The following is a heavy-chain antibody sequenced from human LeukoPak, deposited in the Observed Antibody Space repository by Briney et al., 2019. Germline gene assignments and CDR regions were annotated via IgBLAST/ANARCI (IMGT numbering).Heavy chain of an antibody. J-gene: IGHJ4*02. Sequence: PGGSLRLSCAASGFTFSSYAMSWVRQAPGKGLEWVSAISGSGGSTYYADSVKGRFTISRDNSKNTLYLQMNSLRAEDTAVYYCASLIAVAGNYFDYWGQGTLVTVSS. D-gene: IGHD6-19*01. V-gene: IGHV3-23*01. CDR2: ISGSGGST. CDR3: ASLIAVAGNYFDY. CDR1: GFTFSSYA.